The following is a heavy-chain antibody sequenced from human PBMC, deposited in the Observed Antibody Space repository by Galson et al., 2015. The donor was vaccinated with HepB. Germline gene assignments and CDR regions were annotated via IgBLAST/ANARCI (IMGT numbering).Heavy chain of an antibody. D-gene: IGHD6-13*01. CDR3: ARIKLAAAGNYYYGMDV. CDR2: ISAYNGNT. CDR1: GGTFSSYT. V-gene: IGHV1-18*01. J-gene: IGHJ6*02. Sequence: SVKVSCKASGGTFSSYTISWVRQAPGQGLEWMGWISAYNGNTNYAQKLQGRVTMTTDTSTSTAYMELRSLRSDDTAVYYCARIKLAAAGNYYYGMDVWGQGTTVTVSS.